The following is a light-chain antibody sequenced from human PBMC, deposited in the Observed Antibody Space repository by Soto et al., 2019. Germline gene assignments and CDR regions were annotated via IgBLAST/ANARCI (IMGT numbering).Light chain of an antibody. CDR1: SSDVGGYNY. V-gene: IGLV2-14*03. CDR2: DVS. CDR3: ISYTSSITYV. Sequence: QPVLTQPASVSGSPGQSITISCTGTSSDVGGYNYVSWYQQRPGKAPKLIISDVSNRPSGVSDRFSASKSGNTASLTISGLQTEDEADYYCISYTSSITYVFGTGTKVT. J-gene: IGLJ1*01.